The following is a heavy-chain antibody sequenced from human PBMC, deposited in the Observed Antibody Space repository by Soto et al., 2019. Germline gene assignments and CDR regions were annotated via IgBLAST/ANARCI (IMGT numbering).Heavy chain of an antibody. CDR2: INAGNGNT. Sequence: GASVKVSCKASGYTFTSYAMHWVRQAPGQRLEWMGWINAGNGNTKYSQKFQGRVTITRDTSASTAYMELSSLRSEDTAVYYCAKDRFWEPKRTIRYSYGYVAADYWGQGTLVTVSS. V-gene: IGHV1-3*01. D-gene: IGHD5-18*01. J-gene: IGHJ4*02. CDR3: AKDRFWEPKRTIRYSYGYVAADY. CDR1: GYTFTSYA.